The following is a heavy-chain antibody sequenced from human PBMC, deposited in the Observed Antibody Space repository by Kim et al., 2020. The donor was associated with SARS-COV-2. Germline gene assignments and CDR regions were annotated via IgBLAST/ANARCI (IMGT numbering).Heavy chain of an antibody. Sequence: GGSLRLSCAASGFTFSSYGMHWVRQAPGKGLEWVAVISYDGSNKYYADSVKGRFTISRDNSKNTLYLQMNSLRAEDTAVYYCAKDPGILWFGERFDPWG. CDR3: AKDPGILWFGERFDP. CDR1: GFTFSSYG. D-gene: IGHD3-10*01. J-gene: IGHJ5*02. CDR2: ISYDGSNK. V-gene: IGHV3-30*18.